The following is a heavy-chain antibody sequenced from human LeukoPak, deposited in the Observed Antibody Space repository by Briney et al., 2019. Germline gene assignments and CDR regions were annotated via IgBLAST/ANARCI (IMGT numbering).Heavy chain of an antibody. CDR2: IKQDGSEK. J-gene: IGHJ4*02. CDR3: ARPVANGYYYD. V-gene: IGHV3-7*04. D-gene: IGHD3-22*01. Sequence: GGSLRLSCAASGFSFSSNWMSCVRQAPGKGLEWVANIKQDGSEKYYVDSVKGRFAISRDNAKNSLYLQMNSLRAEDTAVYYCARPVANGYYYDWGQGTLVTVSS. CDR1: GFSFSSNW.